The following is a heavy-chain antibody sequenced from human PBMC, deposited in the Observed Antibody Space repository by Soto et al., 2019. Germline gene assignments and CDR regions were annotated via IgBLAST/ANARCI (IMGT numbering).Heavy chain of an antibody. CDR1: GYTFSAYY. D-gene: IGHD6-13*01. J-gene: IGHJ3*02. Sequence: QVQLEQSGPEVKKNGASVKVSCKASGYTFSAYYMHWVRQAPGQGLEWMGWTNPNSGGTNYAQKFQGRVTITRETSISTGSMEVNGLRPDDTAVYYCARGAGAAGTPGTVRFAFDIWGQGKMVTVAS. V-gene: IGHV1-2*02. CDR2: TNPNSGGT. CDR3: ARGAGAAGTPGTVRFAFDI.